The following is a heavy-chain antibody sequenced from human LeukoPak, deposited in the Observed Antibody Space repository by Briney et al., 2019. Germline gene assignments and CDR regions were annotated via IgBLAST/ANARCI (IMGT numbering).Heavy chain of an antibody. Sequence: PSETLSLTCTVSGGSISSSSYYWGWIRQPPGKELEWIGSIYYSGSTYYNPSLKSRVTISVDTSKNQFSLKLSSVTAADTAVYYCARDPILGYCCSTSCSDYWGQRTLVTASS. V-gene: IGHV4-39*02. J-gene: IGHJ4*02. D-gene: IGHD2-2*01. CDR1: GGSISSSSYY. CDR2: IYYSGST. CDR3: ARDPILGYCCSTSCSDY.